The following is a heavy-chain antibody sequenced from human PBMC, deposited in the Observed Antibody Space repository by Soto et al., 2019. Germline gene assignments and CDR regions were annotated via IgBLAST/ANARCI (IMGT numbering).Heavy chain of an antibody. V-gene: IGHV3-21*01. CDR2: ISSSSSYI. D-gene: IGHD6-19*01. Sequence: XGSLRLSCAGSVFTFSSYSMNWVRQAPGKGLEWVSSISSSSSYIYYADSVKGRFTISRDNTKNSLYLQMNSLRAEDTAVYYCARSAYSSASDYWGQGTLVTVSS. CDR1: VFTFSSYS. CDR3: ARSAYSSASDY. J-gene: IGHJ4*02.